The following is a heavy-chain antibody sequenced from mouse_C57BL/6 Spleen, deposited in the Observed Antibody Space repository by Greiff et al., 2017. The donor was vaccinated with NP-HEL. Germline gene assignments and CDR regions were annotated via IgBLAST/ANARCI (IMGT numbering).Heavy chain of an antibody. J-gene: IGHJ4*01. Sequence: QVHVKQSGPELVKPGASVKISCKASGYAFSSSWMNWVKQRPGKGLEWIGRIYPGDGDTNYNGKFKGKATLTADKSSSTAYMQLSSLTSEDSAVYFCARSQITTVVNYAMDYWGQGTSVTVSS. CDR2: IYPGDGDT. V-gene: IGHV1-82*01. CDR3: ARSQITTVVNYAMDY. D-gene: IGHD1-1*01. CDR1: GYAFSSSW.